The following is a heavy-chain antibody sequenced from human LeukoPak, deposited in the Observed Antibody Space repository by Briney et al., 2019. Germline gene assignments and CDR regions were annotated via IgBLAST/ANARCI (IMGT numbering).Heavy chain of an antibody. D-gene: IGHD1-14*01. CDR3: ARGNNSPWDY. J-gene: IGHJ4*02. Sequence: SETLSLTCTVSGASISPYYWSWLRQPAGKGLEWIGRIYNSGYTNYNPSRETRVTMSLDTSKNEFSLKLSSVTAADTALYYSARGNNSPWDYWGKGILVTVAS. V-gene: IGHV4-4*07. CDR2: IYNSGYT. CDR1: GASISPYY.